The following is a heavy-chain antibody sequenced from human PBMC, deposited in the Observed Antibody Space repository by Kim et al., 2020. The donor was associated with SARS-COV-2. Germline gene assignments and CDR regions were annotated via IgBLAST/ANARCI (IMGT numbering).Heavy chain of an antibody. CDR2: INPNSGGT. D-gene: IGHD3-10*01. Sequence: ASVKVSCKASGYTFTGYYMHWVRQAPGQGLVWMGWINPNSGGTNYAQKFQGWVTMTRDTSISTAYMELSRLRSDDTAVYYCARGGPLPMVRGVLDPWGQGTLVTVSS. V-gene: IGHV1-2*04. J-gene: IGHJ5*02. CDR3: ARGGPLPMVRGVLDP. CDR1: GYTFTGYY.